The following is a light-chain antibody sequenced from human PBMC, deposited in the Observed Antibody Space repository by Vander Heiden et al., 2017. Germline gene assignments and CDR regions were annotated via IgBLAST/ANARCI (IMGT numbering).Light chain of an antibody. V-gene: IGKV1-39*01. CDR1: QTINNY. Sequence: DLKMTQSPSPPSASGGDRVTITCRASQTINNYLNWYQQKPGKAPKLLIYAASSLQRGVPSRFSGSGSGTDFTLTISRLQPEDFASYYCQQGDNTPHTFGLGTKLDI. CDR2: AAS. CDR3: QQGDNTPHT. J-gene: IGKJ2*01.